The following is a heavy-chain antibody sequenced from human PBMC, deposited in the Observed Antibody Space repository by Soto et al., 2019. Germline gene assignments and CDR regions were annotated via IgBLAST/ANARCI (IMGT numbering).Heavy chain of an antibody. Sequence: QVQLQESGPGLVKPSQTLSLTCIVSGDSISRGGYFWTWIRQHPGKGLEWIGYIYDSGSAFYNPSLKSRVTMSVDTSKNQFSLNLRSVTAADTAVFYCARGILRLNHYMDVWGKGTAVAVSS. D-gene: IGHD1-26*01. CDR3: ARGILRLNHYMDV. CDR1: GDSISRGGYF. CDR2: IYDSGSA. V-gene: IGHV4-31*03. J-gene: IGHJ6*03.